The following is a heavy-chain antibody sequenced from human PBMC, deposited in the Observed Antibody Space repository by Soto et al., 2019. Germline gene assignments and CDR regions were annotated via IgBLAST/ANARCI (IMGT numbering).Heavy chain of an antibody. CDR2: INHSGST. V-gene: IGHV4-34*01. D-gene: IGHD3-10*01. J-gene: IGHJ4*02. CDR1: GGSFSGYY. CDR3: ASVTMVRGVIDY. Sequence: QVQLQQWGAGLLKPSETLSLTCAVYGGSFSGYYWSWIRQPPGKGLEWIGEINHSGSTNYNPSLKSRVTISVDTSKNQFSLKLSSVTAADTAVCYCASVTMVRGVIDYWGQGTLVTVSS.